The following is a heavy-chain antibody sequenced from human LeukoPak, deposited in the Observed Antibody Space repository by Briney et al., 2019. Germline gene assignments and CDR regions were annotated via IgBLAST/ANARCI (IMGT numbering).Heavy chain of an antibody. V-gene: IGHV3-48*03. CDR1: GFTFSGYE. J-gene: IGHJ4*02. CDR2: TIGRGSTI. D-gene: IGHD6-13*01. CDR3: ARGGSSSWYRYYFDY. Sequence: PGGSLRLSCAASGFTFSGYEMNWVRQAPGKGLEWVSYTIGRGSTIYYADSVKGRFTISRDNAKNSLYLQMNSLRAEDTAVYYCARGGSSSWYRYYFDYWGQGTLVTVSS.